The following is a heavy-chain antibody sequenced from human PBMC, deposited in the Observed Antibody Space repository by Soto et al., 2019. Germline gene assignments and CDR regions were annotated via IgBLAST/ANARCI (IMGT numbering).Heavy chain of an antibody. J-gene: IGHJ4*02. CDR3: ARGSRVVAATHTDY. V-gene: IGHV1-18*04. CDR2: ISAYNGNT. D-gene: IGHD2-15*01. CDR1: AWRLPSYC. Sequence: VGYEGSAWRLPSYCISRVRQAPGQGLEWMGWISAYNGNTNYAQKLQGRVTMTTDTSTSTAYMELRSLRSDDTAVYYCARGSRVVAATHTDYWGQGTLVTVSS.